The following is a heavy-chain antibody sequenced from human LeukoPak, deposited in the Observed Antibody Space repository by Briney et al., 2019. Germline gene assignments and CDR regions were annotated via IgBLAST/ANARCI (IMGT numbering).Heavy chain of an antibody. CDR1: GFTFSSYS. Sequence: GGSLRLSCAASGFTFSSYSMNWVRQAPGKGLEWVSSISSSSNYIYYADSVKGRFTISRDNAKNSLYLRMNSLRAEDTAVYYCAREGGYSGSYYFDYWGQETLVTVSS. D-gene: IGHD1-26*01. V-gene: IGHV3-21*01. CDR2: ISSSSNYI. CDR3: AREGGYSGSYYFDY. J-gene: IGHJ4*02.